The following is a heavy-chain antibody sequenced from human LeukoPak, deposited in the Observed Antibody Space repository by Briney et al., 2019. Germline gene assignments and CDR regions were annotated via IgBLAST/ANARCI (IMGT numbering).Heavy chain of an antibody. CDR2: ISYDGSNK. J-gene: IGHJ6*02. Sequence: GGSLRLSCAASGFTFSDYAMSWVRQAPGKGLEWVAVISYDGSNKYYADSVKGRFTISRDNSKNTLYLQMNSLRAEDTAVYYCAKRIRYCSSTSCSDYYYGMDVWGQGTTVTVSS. CDR3: AKRIRYCSSTSCSDYYYGMDV. D-gene: IGHD2-2*01. CDR1: GFTFSDYA. V-gene: IGHV3-30*18.